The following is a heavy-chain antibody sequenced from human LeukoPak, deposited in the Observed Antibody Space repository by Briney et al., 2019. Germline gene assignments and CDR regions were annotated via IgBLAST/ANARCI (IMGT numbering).Heavy chain of an antibody. CDR1: GFTFRSYG. V-gene: IGHV3-33*01. Sequence: PGGSLRVSRAASGFTFRSYGMHRVRQAPGKGLEWVAVIWYDGSNKYYADSVKGRFTISRDNSKNTLYLQMNSLRAEDTAVYYCARDVPAYYCDSSGYTDAFDIWVQERMVTVSS. CDR2: IWYDGSNK. D-gene: IGHD3-22*01. CDR3: ARDVPAYYCDSSGYTDAFDI. J-gene: IGHJ3*02.